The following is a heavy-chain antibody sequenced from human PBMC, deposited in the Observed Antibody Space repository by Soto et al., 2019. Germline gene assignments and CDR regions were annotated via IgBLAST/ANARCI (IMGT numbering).Heavy chain of an antibody. CDR2: IIPIFGTA. J-gene: IGHJ6*02. Sequence: QVQLVQSGAEVKKPGSSVKVSCKASGGTFSSYAISWVRQAPGQGLEWMGGIIPIFGTANYAQKFQGRVTITADESTSTAYMELSSLRSEDTAVYYCARTEDIVVVPAHRYYYRMDVWGQGTTVTVSS. V-gene: IGHV1-69*01. CDR3: ARTEDIVVVPAHRYYYRMDV. D-gene: IGHD2-2*01. CDR1: GGTFSSYA.